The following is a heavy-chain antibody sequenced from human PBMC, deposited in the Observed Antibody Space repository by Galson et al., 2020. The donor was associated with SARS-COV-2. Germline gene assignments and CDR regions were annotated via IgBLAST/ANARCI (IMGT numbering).Heavy chain of an antibody. J-gene: IGHJ4*02. Sequence: SGPTLVKPTQTLTLTCTFSGFSLGTSGMCVSWIRQPPGKALEWLALIDWDDDKYYSTSLKTRLTISKDTSKNQVVLKMTNMDPVDTATYYCARIQSQAAAGGDYFDYWGQGTLVTVSS. CDR3: ARIQSQAAAGGDYFDY. V-gene: IGHV2-70*01. CDR1: GFSLGTSGMC. CDR2: IDWDDDK. D-gene: IGHD6-13*01.